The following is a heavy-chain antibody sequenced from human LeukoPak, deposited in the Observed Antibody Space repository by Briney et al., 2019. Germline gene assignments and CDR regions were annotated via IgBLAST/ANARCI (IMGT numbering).Heavy chain of an antibody. V-gene: IGHV3-23*01. CDR2: MSGNGGTT. CDR1: GFIFSSYA. Sequence: PGGSLRLSCAASGFIFSSYAMSWVRQAPGQGLEWVSGMSGNGGTTYYADSVKGRLTISRDNSKNTLYLQMNNLRVEDTAVYYCAGRDYYDSSGYSPLFDYWGQGTLVTVSS. J-gene: IGHJ4*02. CDR3: AGRDYYDSSGYSPLFDY. D-gene: IGHD3-22*01.